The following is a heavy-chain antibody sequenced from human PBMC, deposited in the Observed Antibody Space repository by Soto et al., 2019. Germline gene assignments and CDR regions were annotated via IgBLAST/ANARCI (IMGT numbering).Heavy chain of an antibody. D-gene: IGHD2-15*01. V-gene: IGHV1-69*13. Sequence: SVKVSCKASGGTFRSYAIGWVRQAPVQGLEWMGGIIPIFGTANYAQKFQGRVTITADESTSTAYMELSSLRSEDTAVYYCASQGGSLYYYYGMDVWGQGTTVTVSS. CDR1: GGTFRSYA. CDR2: IIPIFGTA. J-gene: IGHJ6*02. CDR3: ASQGGSLYYYYGMDV.